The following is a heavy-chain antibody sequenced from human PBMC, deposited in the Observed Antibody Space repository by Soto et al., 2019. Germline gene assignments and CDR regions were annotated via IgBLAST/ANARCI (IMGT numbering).Heavy chain of an antibody. CDR1: GYTFTSYD. D-gene: IGHD6-19*01. Sequence: QVQLVQSGAELKKPGASVKVSCKASGYTFTSYDINWVRQATGQGLEWMGWMNPNSGNTGYAQKFQGRVTMTRNTSISTAYMELRSLRSEDTAVYYCARGLLQWLGRWRGFDPWGQGTLVTVSS. CDR2: MNPNSGNT. CDR3: ARGLLQWLGRWRGFDP. J-gene: IGHJ5*02. V-gene: IGHV1-8*01.